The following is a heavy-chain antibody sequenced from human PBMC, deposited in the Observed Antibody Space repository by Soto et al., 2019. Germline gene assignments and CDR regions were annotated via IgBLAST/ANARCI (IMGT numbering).Heavy chain of an antibody. CDR1: GFTFSSYA. Sequence: GGSLRLSCAASGFTFSSYAMSWVRQAPGKGLEWVSAISGSGGSTYYADSVKGRFTISRDNSKNTLYLQMNSLRAEDTAVYYCAKDAGLLRGNYNWFDPWGQGTLVTVSS. D-gene: IGHD1-26*01. CDR3: AKDAGLLRGNYNWFDP. V-gene: IGHV3-23*01. CDR2: ISGSGGST. J-gene: IGHJ5*02.